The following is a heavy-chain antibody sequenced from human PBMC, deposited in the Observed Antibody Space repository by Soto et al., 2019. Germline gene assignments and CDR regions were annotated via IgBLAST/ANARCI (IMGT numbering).Heavy chain of an antibody. CDR2: INHSGST. V-gene: IGHV4-34*01. D-gene: IGHD6-13*01. CDR1: GGSFSGYY. CDR3: ARLTFIAGGGY. J-gene: IGHJ4*02. Sequence: PSETLSLTCAVYGGSFSGYYWSWIRQPPGKGLEWIGEINHSGSTNYNPSLKSRVTISVDTSKNQFSLKLSSVTAADTAVYYCARLTFIAGGGYWGQGTLVTVSS.